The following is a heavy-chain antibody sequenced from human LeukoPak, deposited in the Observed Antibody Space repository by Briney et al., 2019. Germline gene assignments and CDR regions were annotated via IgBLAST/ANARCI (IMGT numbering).Heavy chain of an antibody. Sequence: GGSLRLSCAASGFTFSDYYMTWIRQAPGRGLEWISYINGSSSDTKYADSVKGRFTISRDNAKNSVYLIMNSLRAEDTAVYYCARRGTTYCTVDSCHPNWFDPWGQGTLVTVSS. CDR3: ARRGTTYCTVDSCHPNWFDP. CDR1: GFTFSDYY. D-gene: IGHD2-15*01. V-gene: IGHV3-11*03. J-gene: IGHJ5*02. CDR2: INGSSSDT.